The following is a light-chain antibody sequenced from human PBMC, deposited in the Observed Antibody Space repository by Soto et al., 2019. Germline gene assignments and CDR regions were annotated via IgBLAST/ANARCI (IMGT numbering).Light chain of an antibody. Sequence: EMVMTQSPATLSVSPGERATLSCRASQSVSSNLAWYQQKPGQAPRLLIYGASTRATGIPARFSGSGSGTEFTPTISSLQSEDFAVYYCQQYNNWPCTFGQGTKLEIK. CDR3: QQYNNWPCT. CDR1: QSVSSN. V-gene: IGKV3-15*01. J-gene: IGKJ2*02. CDR2: GAS.